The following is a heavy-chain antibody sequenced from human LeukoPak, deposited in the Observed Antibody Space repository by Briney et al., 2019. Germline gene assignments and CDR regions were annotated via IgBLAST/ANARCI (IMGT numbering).Heavy chain of an antibody. CDR3: AKGSGGSCHSATDY. CDR1: GFSFSSYA. J-gene: IGHJ4*02. Sequence: PGGSLRPSCAASGFSFSSYAMNWVRQAPGKGLEWVSVICGSSSSTYYVDSVKGRFTISRDNSKNTLYLQMNSLRAEDTAIYYCAKGSGGSCHSATDYWGQGTLVTVSS. D-gene: IGHD2-15*01. V-gene: IGHV3-23*01. CDR2: ICGSSSST.